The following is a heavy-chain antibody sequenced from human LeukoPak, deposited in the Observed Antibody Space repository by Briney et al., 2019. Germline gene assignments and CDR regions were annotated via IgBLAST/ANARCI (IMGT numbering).Heavy chain of an antibody. Sequence: GGSPRLSCAASGFTVSSNYMSWVRQAPGKGLEWVAFIRYDGSNKYYADSVKGRFTISRDNSKNTLYLQMNSLRAEDTAVYYCAKKAGWYDSSGYYGNGGAFDIWGQGTMVTVSS. CDR3: AKKAGWYDSSGYYGNGGAFDI. D-gene: IGHD3-22*01. CDR2: IRYDGSNK. V-gene: IGHV3-30*02. CDR1: GFTVSSNY. J-gene: IGHJ3*02.